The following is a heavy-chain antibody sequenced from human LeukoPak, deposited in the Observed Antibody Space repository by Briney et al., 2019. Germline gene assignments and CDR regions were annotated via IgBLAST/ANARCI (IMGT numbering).Heavy chain of an antibody. Sequence: GGSPRLSCAASGFSFSSYYMSWVRQAPGKGLEWVALINPDGSERYYVDSVKGRFTISRDNARNSLYLQMDSLRDDDTAMYFCTRGLAAVPGPRMDVWGQGTTVTVSS. CDR1: GFSFSSYY. CDR2: INPDGSER. J-gene: IGHJ6*02. CDR3: TRGLAAVPGPRMDV. D-gene: IGHD6-19*01. V-gene: IGHV3-7*03.